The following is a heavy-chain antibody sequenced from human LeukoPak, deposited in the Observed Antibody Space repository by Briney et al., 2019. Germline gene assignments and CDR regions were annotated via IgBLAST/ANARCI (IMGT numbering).Heavy chain of an antibody. Sequence: PGGSLRLSCAASGLTFSSYAMNWVRQAPGKGLEWVSSISSSSSYIYYADSVKGRFTISRDNAKNSLYLQMNSLRAEDTAVYYCARAGRWLRLGHYYHMDVWGKGTTVTVSS. CDR3: ARAGRWLRLGHYYHMDV. V-gene: IGHV3-21*01. CDR1: GLTFSSYA. D-gene: IGHD5-12*01. CDR2: ISSSSSYI. J-gene: IGHJ6*03.